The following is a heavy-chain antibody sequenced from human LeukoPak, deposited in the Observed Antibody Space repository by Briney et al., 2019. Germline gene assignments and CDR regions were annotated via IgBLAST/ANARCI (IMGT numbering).Heavy chain of an antibody. CDR2: IKGESEGGTT. J-gene: IGHJ5*02. V-gene: IGHV3-15*01. CDR3: VWEYRRSFNS. D-gene: IGHD6-6*01. Sequence: GGSLRLSCAASGLTVSNAWMSWVRQAPGKGLEWVGRIKGESEGGTTDYAAPVKGRFTISRDESKTTLYLQMSNLKTEDTAVYYAVWEYRRSFNSWGQGTLVTVSS. CDR1: GLTVSNAW.